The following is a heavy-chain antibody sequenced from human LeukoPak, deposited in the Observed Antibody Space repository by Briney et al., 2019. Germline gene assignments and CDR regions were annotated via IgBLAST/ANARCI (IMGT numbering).Heavy chain of an antibody. CDR3: ARGRYCSGGSCYGDWFDP. Sequence: ASVKVSCKASGYTFTSYDINWVRQATGQGLEWMGWMNPNSGNTGYAQKIQGRVTMTRNTSISTAYMELSSLRSEDTAVYYCARGRYCSGGSCYGDWFDPWGQGTLVTVSS. D-gene: IGHD2-15*01. J-gene: IGHJ5*02. CDR2: MNPNSGNT. CDR1: GYTFTSYD. V-gene: IGHV1-8*01.